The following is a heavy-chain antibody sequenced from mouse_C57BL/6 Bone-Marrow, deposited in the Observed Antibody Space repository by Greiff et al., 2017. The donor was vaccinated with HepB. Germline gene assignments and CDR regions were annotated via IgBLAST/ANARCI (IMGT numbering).Heavy chain of an antibody. CDR1: GFTFSSYA. CDR3: AREDTTGDY. Sequence: EVKLVESGGGLVKPGGSLKLSCAASGFTFSSYAMSWVRQTPEKWLEWVATISDGGSYTYYPDNVKGRFTISRDNAKNNLYLQMSHPKSEDTAIYYCAREDTTGDYWGQGTTLTVSS. V-gene: IGHV5-4*01. CDR2: ISDGGSYT. J-gene: IGHJ2*01. D-gene: IGHD1-1*01.